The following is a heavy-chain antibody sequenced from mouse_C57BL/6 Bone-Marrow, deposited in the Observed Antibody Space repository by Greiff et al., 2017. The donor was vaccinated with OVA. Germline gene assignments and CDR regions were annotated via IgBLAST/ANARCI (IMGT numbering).Heavy chain of an antibody. V-gene: IGHV1-15*01. Sequence: QVQLKQSGAELVRPGASVTLSCKASGYTFTDYEMHWVKQTPVHGLEWIGAIDPETGGTAYNQKFKGEAILTADKSSSTAYMELRSLTSEDSAVYYCTILAYWGQGTLVTVSA. J-gene: IGHJ3*01. CDR1: GYTFTDYE. CDR2: IDPETGGT. CDR3: TILAY.